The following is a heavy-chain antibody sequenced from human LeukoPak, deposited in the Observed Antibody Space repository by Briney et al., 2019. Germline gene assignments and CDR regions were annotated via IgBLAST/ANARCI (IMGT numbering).Heavy chain of an antibody. Sequence: GRSLRLSCAASGFTFSSYAMHWVRQAPGKGLEWVAVISYDGSNKYYADSVKGRFTISRDNSKNTLYLQMNSLRAEDTAVYYCARDRRLGWLFDYWGQGTLVTVSS. CDR3: ARDRRLGWLFDY. V-gene: IGHV3-30*01. CDR2: ISYDGSNK. D-gene: IGHD3-3*01. J-gene: IGHJ4*02. CDR1: GFTFSSYA.